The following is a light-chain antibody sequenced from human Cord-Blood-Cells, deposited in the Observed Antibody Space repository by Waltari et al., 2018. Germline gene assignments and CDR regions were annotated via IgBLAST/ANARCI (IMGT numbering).Light chain of an antibody. CDR1: SSDVGGYNY. CDR3: SSYTSSSTPYYV. V-gene: IGLV2-14*01. CDR2: EVS. Sequence: QSALTQPASVSGSPGRSITISCTGTSSDVGGYNYVSWYQQHPGKAPKLMIYEVSNRPSGFSNRFSGSKSGNTASLTISGLQAEDEADYYCSSYTSSSTPYYVFGTGTKVTVL. J-gene: IGLJ1*01.